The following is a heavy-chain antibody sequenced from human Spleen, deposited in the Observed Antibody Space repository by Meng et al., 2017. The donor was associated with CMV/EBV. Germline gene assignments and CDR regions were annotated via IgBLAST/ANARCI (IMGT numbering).Heavy chain of an antibody. CDR3: AKDQRQLVHYYYYGMDV. CDR1: FSFISYG. V-gene: IGHV3-33*06. CDR2: VWRDGSNE. J-gene: IGHJ6*02. Sequence: FSFISYGMHWVRQAPGKGLEWVAVVWRDGSNEYYADSVKGRFTISRDNSKNTLYLQMNSLRAEDTAVYYCAKDQRQLVHYYYYGMDVWGQGTTVTVSS. D-gene: IGHD6-6*01.